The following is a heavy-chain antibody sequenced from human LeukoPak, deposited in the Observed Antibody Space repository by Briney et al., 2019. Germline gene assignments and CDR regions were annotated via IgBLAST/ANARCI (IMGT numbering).Heavy chain of an antibody. Sequence: GGSLRLSCATSGFTFSSCVMSWVRQAPGKGLEWVSGISDGGGSTYYADSVKGRFTISRDNSKNTLYLQMNSLRAEDTAVYYCAKGGGGTHAFAYWGQGTLVTVSS. CDR1: GFTFSSCV. J-gene: IGHJ4*02. CDR3: AKGGGGTHAFAY. CDR2: ISDGGGST. D-gene: IGHD1-26*01. V-gene: IGHV3-23*01.